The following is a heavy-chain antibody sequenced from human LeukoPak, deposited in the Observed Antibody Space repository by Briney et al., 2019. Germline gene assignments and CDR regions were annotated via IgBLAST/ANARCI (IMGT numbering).Heavy chain of an antibody. CDR3: ARDKTAMVTIYYYYYGMDV. CDR1: EFTFSSYP. Sequence: GRSLRLSCAASEFTFSSYPMHWVRQAPGKGLEWVAVISYDENNKYYADSVEGRFTISRDNSKNSLYLQMNSLRAEDTAVYYCARDKTAMVTIYYYYYGMDVWGQGTTVTVSS. J-gene: IGHJ6*02. CDR2: ISYDENNK. V-gene: IGHV3-30-3*01. D-gene: IGHD5-18*01.